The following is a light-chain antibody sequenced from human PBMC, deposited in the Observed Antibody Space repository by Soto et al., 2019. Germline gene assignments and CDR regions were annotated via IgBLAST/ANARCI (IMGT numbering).Light chain of an antibody. V-gene: IGKV3-15*01. CDR1: QSVGSN. Sequence: EILMTQSPATLSVSPGDRATLSCRASQSVGSNLAWFQHRAGQSPRLLIFGASSMATGIPARFSGSGSGTDFTLTISGLQSEDFAEYYYQHYDGWPPYTFGQGTKLDIK. CDR2: GAS. CDR3: QHYDGWPPYT. J-gene: IGKJ2*01.